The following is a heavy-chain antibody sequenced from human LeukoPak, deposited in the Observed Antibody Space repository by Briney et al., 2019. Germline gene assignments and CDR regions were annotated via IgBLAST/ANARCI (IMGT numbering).Heavy chain of an antibody. V-gene: IGHV1-46*01. J-gene: IGHJ4*02. Sequence: ASVKVSCKACGYTFTSYYMHWVRQAPGQGLELMGIINPSGGSTSYAQKFQGRVTMTRDTSTSTVYMELSSLRSEDTAVYYCAREGDSRTDLDYWGQGTLVTFSS. CDR3: AREGDSRTDLDY. CDR2: INPSGGST. D-gene: IGHD2-21*02. CDR1: GYTFTSYY.